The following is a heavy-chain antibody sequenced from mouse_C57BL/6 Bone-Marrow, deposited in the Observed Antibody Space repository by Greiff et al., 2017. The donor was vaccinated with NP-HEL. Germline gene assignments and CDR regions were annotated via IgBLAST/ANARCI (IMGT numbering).Heavy chain of an antibody. D-gene: IGHD2-4*01. CDR3: ARKNEYDEGGYAMDY. J-gene: IGHJ4*01. V-gene: IGHV1-63*01. CDR2: IYPGGGYT. Sequence: QVQLKESGAELVRPGTSVKMSCKASGYTFTNYWIGWAKQRPGHGLEWIGDIYPGGGYTNYNEKFKGKATLTADKSSSTAYMQCSSLTSEDSAIYYCARKNEYDEGGYAMDYWGQGTSVTVSS. CDR1: GYTFTNYW.